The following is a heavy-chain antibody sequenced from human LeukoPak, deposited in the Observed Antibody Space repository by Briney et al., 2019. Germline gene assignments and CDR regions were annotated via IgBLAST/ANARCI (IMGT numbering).Heavy chain of an antibody. D-gene: IGHD5-18*01. J-gene: IGHJ4*02. Sequence: ASVKVSCKASGGTFSSYAISWVRQAPGQGLEWMGGIIPVFGTANYAQKFQGRVTITADESTSTAYMELSSLRSEDTAVYYCARVPVDTAMANTHQLTPYFDYWGQGTLVTVSS. CDR1: GGTFSSYA. CDR3: ARVPVDTAMANTHQLTPYFDY. CDR2: IIPVFGTA. V-gene: IGHV1-69*13.